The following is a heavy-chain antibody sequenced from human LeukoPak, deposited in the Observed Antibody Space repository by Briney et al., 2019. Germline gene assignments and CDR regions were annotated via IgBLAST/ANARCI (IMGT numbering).Heavy chain of an antibody. J-gene: IGHJ4*02. CDR3: ARGVAVAGTSHDY. Sequence: GGSLRLSCAASGFTFSSYGMTWVRQAPGKGLEWVSYISSSGSTIYYADSVKGRFTISRDNAKNSLYLQMNSLRAEDTAVYYCARGVAVAGTSHDYWGQGTLVTVSS. CDR1: GFTFSSYG. CDR2: ISSSGSTI. V-gene: IGHV3-48*04. D-gene: IGHD6-19*01.